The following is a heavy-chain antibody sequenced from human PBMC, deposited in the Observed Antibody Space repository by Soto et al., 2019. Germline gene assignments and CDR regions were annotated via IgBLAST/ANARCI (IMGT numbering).Heavy chain of an antibody. CDR2: IIPIFGTA. D-gene: IGHD6-19*01. V-gene: IGHV1-69*01. Sequence: QVQLVQSGAEVKKPGSSVKVSCKASGGTFSSYDISWVRQAPGQGLEWMGGIIPIFGTANYAQKFQGRVTSTADESTSTAYMELSSLRSEDTAVYYWAREGVAGKQNSDYWGQGTLVTVSS. CDR3: AREGVAGKQNSDY. CDR1: GGTFSSYD. J-gene: IGHJ4*02.